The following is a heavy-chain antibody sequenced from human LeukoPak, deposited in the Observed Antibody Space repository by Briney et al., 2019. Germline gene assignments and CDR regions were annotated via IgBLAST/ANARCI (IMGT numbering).Heavy chain of an antibody. D-gene: IGHD5-18*01. J-gene: IGHJ6*03. CDR2: ISSSSSYI. V-gene: IGHV3-21*01. Sequence: GGSLRLSCAASGFTFSSYSMNWVRQAPGKGLEWVSSISSSSSYIYYADSVKGRFTISRDNAKNSLYLQMNSLRAEDTAVYYCARDGIQLWLTQSYYYYMDVWGKGTTVTVSS. CDR3: ARDGIQLWLTQSYYYYMDV. CDR1: GFTFSSYS.